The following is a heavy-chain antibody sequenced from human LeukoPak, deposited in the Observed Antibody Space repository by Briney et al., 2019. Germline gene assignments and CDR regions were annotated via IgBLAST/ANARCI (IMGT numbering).Heavy chain of an antibody. CDR2: IRGTGSST. CDR3: ARDVAVAGKAGFAYFDY. J-gene: IGHJ4*02. V-gene: IGHV3-23*01. Sequence: GGSLRLSCGASGFTFSSYAMAWVRQAPGKGLEWVSAIRGTGSSTYYADSVEGRFTISRDNAKNSLYLQMNSLRAEDTAVYYCARDVAVAGKAGFAYFDYWGQGTLGTVSS. D-gene: IGHD6-19*01. CDR1: GFTFSSYA.